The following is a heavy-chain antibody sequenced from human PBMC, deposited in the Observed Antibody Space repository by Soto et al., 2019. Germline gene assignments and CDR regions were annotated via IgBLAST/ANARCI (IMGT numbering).Heavy chain of an antibody. D-gene: IGHD6-19*01. J-gene: IGHJ4*02. Sequence: ASVKVSCKASGYTFTSHWMHWVRQAPGQGPEWMGGINPSADITRYAQKFQGRVTVTRDTSTNTVHMELSSLSSEGTAVYYCAREGAVAAKYFDYWGQGTLVTVSS. V-gene: IGHV1-46*01. CDR2: INPSADIT. CDR3: AREGAVAAKYFDY. CDR1: GYTFTSHW.